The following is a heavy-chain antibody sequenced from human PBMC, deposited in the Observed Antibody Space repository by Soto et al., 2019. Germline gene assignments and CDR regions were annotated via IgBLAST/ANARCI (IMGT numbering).Heavy chain of an antibody. CDR1: GGSISSDY. D-gene: IGHD1-26*01. Sequence: PSETLSLTCTVSGGSISSDYWSWIRQPPGEGLEWIGYISYSGNTNYNPSLKSLVTISVDTSKKQFSLKLRSVTAADTAVYYCARVLSGSSLFDYWGQGMLVTVSS. CDR2: ISYSGNT. CDR3: ARVLSGSSLFDY. J-gene: IGHJ4*02. V-gene: IGHV4-59*01.